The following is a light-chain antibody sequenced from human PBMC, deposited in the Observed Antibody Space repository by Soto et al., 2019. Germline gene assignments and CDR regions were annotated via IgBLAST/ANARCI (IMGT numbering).Light chain of an antibody. CDR2: DAS. CDR1: QDISNY. CDR3: QQYDNLPPFT. J-gene: IGKJ3*01. Sequence: DIQMTQSPSSLSASVVDRVTITCQASQDISNYLNWYQQKPGKAPKLLIYDASNLETGVPSRFSGSGSGTDLTFTISSLQAEDIATYYCQQYDNLPPFTFGPGTKVDIK. V-gene: IGKV1-33*01.